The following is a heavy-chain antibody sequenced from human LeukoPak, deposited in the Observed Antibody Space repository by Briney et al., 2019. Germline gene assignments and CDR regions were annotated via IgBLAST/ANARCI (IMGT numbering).Heavy chain of an antibody. D-gene: IGHD4-17*01. V-gene: IGHV3-23*01. CDR1: GFTFSSYA. Sequence: SGGSLRLSCAASGFTFSSYAMSWVRQAPGKGLEWVSAISGSGGSTYYAGSVKGRFTISRDNSKNTLYLQMNSLRAEDTAVYYCAKAWTETTRGGYFDYWGQGTLVTVSS. CDR3: AKAWTETTRGGYFDY. CDR2: ISGSGGST. J-gene: IGHJ4*02.